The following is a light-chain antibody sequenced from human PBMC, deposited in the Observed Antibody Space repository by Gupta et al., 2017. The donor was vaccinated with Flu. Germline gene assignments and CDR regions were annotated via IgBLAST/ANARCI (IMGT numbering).Light chain of an antibody. V-gene: IGLV3-1*01. CDR3: QTWDSSIGI. CDR1: RLGNKY. J-gene: IGLJ1*01. CDR2: DDD. Sequence: SYDLRQPPSVSVSPGQTASVTCFGDRLGNKYTSWYQQKPGQSPVLVMHDDDKRPSGIPERFSGSSSGNTATLTISGTQPMDEAVYYCQTWDSSIGIFGSGTEVTVL.